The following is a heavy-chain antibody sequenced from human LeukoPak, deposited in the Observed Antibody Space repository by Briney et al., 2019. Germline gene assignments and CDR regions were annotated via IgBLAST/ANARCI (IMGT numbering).Heavy chain of an antibody. CDR2: IWYDGSNK. CDR3: ASPPVTTDYYGMDV. J-gene: IGHJ6*04. D-gene: IGHD4-17*01. CDR1: GFTFSSYG. Sequence: GGSLRLSCAAPGFTFSSYGMHWVRQAPGKGLEWVAVIWYDGSNKYYADSVKGRFTISRDNSKNTLYLQMNSLRAEDTAVYYCASPPVTTDYYGMDVWGKGATVTVSS. V-gene: IGHV3-33*01.